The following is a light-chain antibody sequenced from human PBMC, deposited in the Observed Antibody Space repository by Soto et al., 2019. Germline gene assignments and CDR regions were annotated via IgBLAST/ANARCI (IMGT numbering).Light chain of an antibody. CDR2: DVS. Sequence: QSALTQPASVSGSPGQSITISCTGTSSDVGGYNHVSWYQQHPGKAPKLMIYDVSNRPSGVSNRFSGSKSGNTASLTISGLQDEDEADYYCSSYTISRTYVIFGGGTKLTVL. V-gene: IGLV2-14*01. J-gene: IGLJ2*01. CDR3: SSYTISRTYVI. CDR1: SSDVGGYNH.